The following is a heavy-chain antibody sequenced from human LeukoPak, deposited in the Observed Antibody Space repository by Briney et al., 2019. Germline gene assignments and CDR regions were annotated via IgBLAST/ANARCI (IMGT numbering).Heavy chain of an antibody. J-gene: IGHJ6*03. CDR1: GFTFSSYE. Sequence: GGSLRLSCAASGFTFSSYEMNWVRQAPGKGLEWVSYISSSGSTIYYADSVKGRFTISRDNAKNSLYLQMNSLRAEDTAVYYCARDRPYYYGSGRAKYYMDVWGKGTTVTISS. D-gene: IGHD3-10*01. V-gene: IGHV3-48*03. CDR2: ISSSGSTI. CDR3: ARDRPYYYGSGRAKYYMDV.